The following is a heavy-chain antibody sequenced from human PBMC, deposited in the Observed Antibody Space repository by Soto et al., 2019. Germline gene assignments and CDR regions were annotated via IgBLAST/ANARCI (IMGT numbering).Heavy chain of an antibody. CDR3: TRANIAVGDY. CDR1: GFTFSDLY. Sequence: EVQLVESGGGLVQPGGSLRLSCAASGFTFSDLYMDWVRQAPGKGLEWVGRSRNKAGSYTTEYAASVKGRFTISRDDSKNSVYLEMNSLETEGTAVYYCTRANIAVGDYWGQGTLVTVSS. J-gene: IGHJ4*02. D-gene: IGHD6-19*01. V-gene: IGHV3-72*01. CDR2: SRNKAGSYTT.